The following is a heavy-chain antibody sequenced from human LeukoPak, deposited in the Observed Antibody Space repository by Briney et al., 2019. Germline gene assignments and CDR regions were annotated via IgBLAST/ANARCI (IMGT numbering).Heavy chain of an antibody. V-gene: IGHV1-2*02. CDR1: GYTFTGYY. J-gene: IGHJ3*02. CDR2: INPNSGGT. Sequence: ASVKVSCKASGYTFTGYYMRWVRQAPGQGLEWMGWINPNSGGTNYAQKFQGRVTMTRDTSISTAYMELSRLRSDDTAVYYCARGDDFWSGPGDAFDIWGQGTMVTVSS. D-gene: IGHD3-3*01. CDR3: ARGDDFWSGPGDAFDI.